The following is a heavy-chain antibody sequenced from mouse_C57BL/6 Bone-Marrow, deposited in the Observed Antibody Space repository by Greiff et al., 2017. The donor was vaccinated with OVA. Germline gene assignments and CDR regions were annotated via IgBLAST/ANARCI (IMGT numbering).Heavy chain of an antibody. CDR2: IWRGGST. CDR3: AKRGYGSSYYAMDY. J-gene: IGHJ4*01. V-gene: IGHV2-5*01. D-gene: IGHD1-1*01. Sequence: VQLQESGPGLVQPSQSLSITCTVSGFSLTSYGVHWVRQSPGKGLEWLGVIWRGGSTDYNAAFMSRLSITKDNSKSQVFFKMNSLQADDTAIYYCAKRGYGSSYYAMDYWGQGTSVTVSS. CDR1: GFSLTSYG.